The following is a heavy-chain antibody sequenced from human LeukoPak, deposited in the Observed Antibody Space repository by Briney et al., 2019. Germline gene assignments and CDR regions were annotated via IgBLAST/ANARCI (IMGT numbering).Heavy chain of an antibody. CDR1: GGSISGYY. V-gene: IGHV4-59*01. Sequence: SETLSLTCTVSGGSISGYYYNWIRQPPGKGLEWIGYIYYSGSTNYNPSLKSRVTISLDTSKNQFSLKLSSVATADTAVYYCARSVVTLYWYFDLWGRGTLVTVSS. D-gene: IGHD4-23*01. J-gene: IGHJ2*01. CDR3: ARSVVTLYWYFDL. CDR2: IYYSGST.